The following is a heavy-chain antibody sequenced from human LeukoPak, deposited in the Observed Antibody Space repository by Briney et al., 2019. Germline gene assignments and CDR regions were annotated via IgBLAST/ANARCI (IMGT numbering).Heavy chain of an antibody. CDR3: AYTSSSMPDAFDI. J-gene: IGHJ3*02. Sequence: SQTLSLTCAISGDSVSSNSATWDWIRQSPSRGLEWLGRTYHRSRWYYDYAVSVKSRITINPETSKNQFSLQLTSVIPKDTAVYYCAYTSSSMPDAFDIWGQGTMVIVSS. D-gene: IGHD6-13*01. V-gene: IGHV6-1*01. CDR2: TYHRSRWYY. CDR1: GDSVSSNSAT.